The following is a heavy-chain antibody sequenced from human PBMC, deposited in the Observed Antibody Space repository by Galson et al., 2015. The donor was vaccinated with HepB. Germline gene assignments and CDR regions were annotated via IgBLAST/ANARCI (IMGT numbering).Heavy chain of an antibody. D-gene: IGHD3-22*01. J-gene: IGHJ6*03. CDR3: ARDRGIVVPRDYYYYMDV. V-gene: IGHV3-33*01. CDR1: GFTFSSYG. Sequence: SLRLSCAASGFTFSSYGMHWVRQAPGKGLEWVAVIWYDGSNKYYADSVKGRFTISRDNSKNTLYLQMNSLRAEDTAVYYCARDRGIVVPRDYYYYMDVWGKGTTVTVSS. CDR2: IWYDGSNK.